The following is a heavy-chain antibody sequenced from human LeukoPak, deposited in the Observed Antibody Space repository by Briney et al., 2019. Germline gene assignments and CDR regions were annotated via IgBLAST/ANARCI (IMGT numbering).Heavy chain of an antibody. CDR1: GFTFSSYA. J-gene: IGHJ4*02. V-gene: IGHV3-23*01. CDR3: AKRSCSGGSCYIDY. Sequence: GGSLRLSCAASGFTFSSYAMSWVRQAPGKGLEWVSAISGSGGSTYYADSVKGRFTISRDNSKSTLYLQMNSLRAEDTAVYYCAKRSCSGGSCYIDYWGQGTLVTVSS. CDR2: ISGSGGST. D-gene: IGHD2-15*01.